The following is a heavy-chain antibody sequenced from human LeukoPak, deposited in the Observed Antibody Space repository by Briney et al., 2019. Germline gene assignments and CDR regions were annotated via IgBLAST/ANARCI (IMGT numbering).Heavy chain of an antibody. CDR1: RYTLTSYG. J-gene: IGHJ4*02. CDR3: ARGRSTVTYARY. CDR2: IRAYNGNT. V-gene: IGHV1-18*01. D-gene: IGHD4-17*01. Sequence: ASAKDSSKPPRYTLTSYGISWGRPKPGQGLEWMGWIRAYNGNTNYAQKRQGRVTMTTDTSTSTAYMELRSLRSDDTAVYYCARGRSTVTYARYWGQGTLVTVSS.